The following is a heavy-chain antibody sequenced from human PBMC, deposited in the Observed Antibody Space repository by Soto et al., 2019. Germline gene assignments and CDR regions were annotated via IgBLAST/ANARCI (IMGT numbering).Heavy chain of an antibody. CDR3: VHGEGVVKPIIYFDS. J-gene: IGHJ4*02. Sequence: ASVKVSCTASGYTFTGYYMHWVRQAPGQGLEWMGWINPNSGGTNYAQKFQGWVTMTRDTSISTAYMELRSLRSEDTAVYYCVHGEGVVKPIIYFDSWGQGTLVTVSS. D-gene: IGHD2-15*01. V-gene: IGHV1-2*04. CDR2: INPNSGGT. CDR1: GYTFTGYY.